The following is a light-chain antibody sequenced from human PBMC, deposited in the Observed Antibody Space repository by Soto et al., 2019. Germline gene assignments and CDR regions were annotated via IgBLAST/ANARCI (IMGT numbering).Light chain of an antibody. J-gene: IGLJ1*01. CDR2: ANS. CDR1: SSNIGAGYD. CDR3: QSYDSRLSAYV. V-gene: IGLV1-40*01. Sequence: QSVLTQPPSVSGAPGQRVTISCTGSSSNIGAGYDVHWYQHLPGTAPKLLKYANSNRPSGVPDRFSGSKSGTSASLAITGLQAEDEADYYCQSYDSRLSAYVFGTGTKLTVL.